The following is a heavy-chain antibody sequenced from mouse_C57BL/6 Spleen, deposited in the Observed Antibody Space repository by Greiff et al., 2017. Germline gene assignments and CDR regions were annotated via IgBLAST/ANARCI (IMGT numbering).Heavy chain of an antibody. D-gene: IGHD1-1*01. J-gene: IGHJ2*01. V-gene: IGHV5-17*01. CDR2: ISSGSSTI. CDR3: ATITTVGY. Sequence: EVQLVESGGGLVKPGGSLKLSCAASGFTFSDYGMHWVRQAPEKGLEWVAYISSGSSTIYYADTVKGRYTISRDNAKNTRFLQMTSLRSEDTAMYYCATITTVGYWGQGTTLTVSS. CDR1: GFTFSDYG.